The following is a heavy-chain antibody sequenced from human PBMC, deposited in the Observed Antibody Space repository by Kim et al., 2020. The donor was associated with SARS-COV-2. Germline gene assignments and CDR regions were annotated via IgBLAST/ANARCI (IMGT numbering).Heavy chain of an antibody. V-gene: IGHV4-34*01. CDR3: ARRTGEYSSSPDARGAFDI. J-gene: IGHJ3*02. CDR2: INHSGST. Sequence: SETLSLTCAVYGGSFSGYYWSWIRQPPGKGLEWIGEINHSGSTNYNPSLKSRVTISVDTSKNQFSLKLSSVTAADTAVYYCARRTGEYSSSPDARGAFDIWGQGTMVTVSS. CDR1: GGSFSGYY. D-gene: IGHD6-6*01.